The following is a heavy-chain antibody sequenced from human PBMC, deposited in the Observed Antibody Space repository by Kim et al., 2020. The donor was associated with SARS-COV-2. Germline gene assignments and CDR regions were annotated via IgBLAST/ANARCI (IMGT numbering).Heavy chain of an antibody. J-gene: IGHJ4*02. D-gene: IGHD6-13*01. V-gene: IGHV4-59*01. Sequence: NPSPKSRVTISVDTSKNQFSLKLSSVTAADTAVYYCARDFGYSSRYFDYWGQGTLVTVSS. CDR3: ARDFGYSSRYFDY.